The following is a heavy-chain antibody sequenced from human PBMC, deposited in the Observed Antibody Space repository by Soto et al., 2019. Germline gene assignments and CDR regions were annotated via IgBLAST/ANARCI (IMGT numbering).Heavy chain of an antibody. CDR1: GGSISSYY. CDR3: ATIYYDSVFDY. CDR2: XYXXXTT. J-gene: IGHJ4*02. V-gene: IGHV4-4*08. D-gene: IGHD3-22*01. Sequence: XXTLSLTCTVSGGSISSYYWSWIRQPPGXXXXXXXXXYXXXTTXXHTXXXXXXXTXXXTXXXQPYMTLTSVTAAETAVYYCATIYYDSVFDYWGQGTLVTLSS.